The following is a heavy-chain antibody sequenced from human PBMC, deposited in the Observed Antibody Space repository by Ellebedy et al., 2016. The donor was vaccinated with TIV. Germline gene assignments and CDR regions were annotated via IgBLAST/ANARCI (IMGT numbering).Heavy chain of an antibody. CDR1: GGSISSGDYY. CDR3: ARGSDWSKVGQN. D-gene: IGHD1/OR15-1a*01. Sequence: MPSETLSLTCTVSGGSISSGDYYWSWIRQPPGKGLEWIGYIYYSGSTYYNPSLKSRVTISVDTSKNQFSLNLNSVTTSDTAIYYCARGSDWSKVGQNWGQGTLVTVSS. V-gene: IGHV4-30-4*01. CDR2: IYYSGST. J-gene: IGHJ4*02.